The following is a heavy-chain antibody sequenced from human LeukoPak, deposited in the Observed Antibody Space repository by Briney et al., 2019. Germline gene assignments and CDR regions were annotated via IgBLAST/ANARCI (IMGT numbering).Heavy chain of an antibody. CDR1: GFTFSSYG. Sequence: GGSLRLSCAASGFTFSSYGMHWVRQAPGKGLEWVAVIWYDGSNKYYADSVKGRFTISRDNSKNTLYLQMNSLRAEDTAVYYCARDPGYSSGWYPFGDAFDIWGQGTMVTVSS. J-gene: IGHJ3*02. CDR2: IWYDGSNK. V-gene: IGHV3-33*01. CDR3: ARDPGYSSGWYPFGDAFDI. D-gene: IGHD6-19*01.